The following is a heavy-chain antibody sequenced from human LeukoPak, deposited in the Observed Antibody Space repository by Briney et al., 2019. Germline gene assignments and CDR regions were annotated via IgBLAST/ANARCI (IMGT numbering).Heavy chain of an antibody. Sequence: ASVKVSCKASGYTFTGYYIHWVRQAPGQGLEWMGWINPNSGGTNYAQKFQGRVTMTRDTSISTAYMELGRLRSDDTAVYYCARDLVVGWFGELQYWGQGTLVTVSS. J-gene: IGHJ4*02. CDR1: GYTFTGYY. CDR2: INPNSGGT. CDR3: ARDLVVGWFGELQY. D-gene: IGHD3-10*01. V-gene: IGHV1-2*02.